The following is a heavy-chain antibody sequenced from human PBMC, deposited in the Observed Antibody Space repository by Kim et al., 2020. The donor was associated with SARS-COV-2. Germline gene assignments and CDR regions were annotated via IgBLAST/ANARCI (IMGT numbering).Heavy chain of an antibody. J-gene: IGHJ4*02. Sequence: SVKVSCKASGGTFSSYAISWVRQAPGQGLEWMGRIIPILGIANYAQKFQGRVTITADKSTSTAYMELSSLRSEDTAVYYCARDDGYSYGYDQNFDYWGQGTLVTVSS. CDR2: IIPILGIA. CDR3: ARDDGYSYGYDQNFDY. CDR1: GGTFSSYA. D-gene: IGHD5-18*01. V-gene: IGHV1-69*04.